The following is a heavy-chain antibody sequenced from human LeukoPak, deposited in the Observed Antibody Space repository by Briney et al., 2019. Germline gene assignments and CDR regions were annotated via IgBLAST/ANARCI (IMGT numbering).Heavy chain of an antibody. CDR3: ARTPRAYSSSSDY. CDR2: IWYDGSNK. J-gene: IGHJ4*02. CDR1: GFTFSSYG. D-gene: IGHD6-13*01. Sequence: GGSLRLSCAASGFTFSSYGMHWVRQAPGKGLEWVAVIWYDGSNKYYADSVKSRFTISRDNSKNTLYLQMNSLRAEDTAVYYCARTPRAYSSSSDYWGQGTLVTVSS. V-gene: IGHV3-33*01.